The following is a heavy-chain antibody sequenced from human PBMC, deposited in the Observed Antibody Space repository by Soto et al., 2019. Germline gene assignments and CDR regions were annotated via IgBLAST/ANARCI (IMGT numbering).Heavy chain of an antibody. CDR3: ARARGCSGGSCYWFDP. CDR1: GYTFTGYY. CDR2: INPNSGGT. J-gene: IGHJ5*02. D-gene: IGHD2-15*01. V-gene: IGHV1-2*04. Sequence: EASVKVSCKASGYTFTGYYMHWVRQAPGQGLEWMGWINPNSGGTNYAQKFQGWVTMTRDTSICTAYMELSRLRSDDTAVYYCARARGCSGGSCYWFDPWGQGTLVTVSS.